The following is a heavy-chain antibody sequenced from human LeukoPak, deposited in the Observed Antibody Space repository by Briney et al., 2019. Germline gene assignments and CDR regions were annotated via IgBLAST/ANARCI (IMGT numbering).Heavy chain of an antibody. CDR2: IYTSGSA. V-gene: IGHV4-4*07. J-gene: IGHJ5*02. CDR3: ARDHCGSTSCHGGAWFDP. D-gene: IGHD2-2*01. Sequence: PSETLSLTCTVSGDSISTYYWSWIRQPAGKGLEWIGRIYTSGSANYNPSLKSRVTMSVDTSKNQFSLRLSSVTAADTALYYCARDHCGSTSCHGGAWFDPWGQGTLVTVSS. CDR1: GDSISTYY.